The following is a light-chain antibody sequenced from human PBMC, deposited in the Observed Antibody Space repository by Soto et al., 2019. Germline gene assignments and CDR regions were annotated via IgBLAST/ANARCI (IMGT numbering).Light chain of an antibody. CDR1: QDIRNF. J-gene: IGKJ3*01. Sequence: DIQMTQSPTSLSASVGDRVTITCRASQDIRNFVAWYQQKPGKAPKLLIYAASTLQSGVPSRFSGSGSGTDFTLTINSLQPEDVATYSCQKYSSVPFFGPGTKVDIK. CDR2: AAS. V-gene: IGKV1-27*01. CDR3: QKYSSVPF.